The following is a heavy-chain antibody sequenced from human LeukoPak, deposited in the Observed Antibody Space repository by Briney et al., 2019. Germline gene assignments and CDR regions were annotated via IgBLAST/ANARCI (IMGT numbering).Heavy chain of an antibody. Sequence: PGGSLRLSCAASGFTFSSYSMNWVRQAPGKGLEWVSYISSSSSTIYYADSVKGRFTISRDNAKNSLYLQMNSLRAEDTAVYYCAREGGYDFWSGYVDYWGQGTLVTVSS. V-gene: IGHV3-48*01. CDR2: ISSSSSTI. CDR3: AREGGYDFWSGYVDY. CDR1: GFTFSSYS. J-gene: IGHJ4*02. D-gene: IGHD3-3*01.